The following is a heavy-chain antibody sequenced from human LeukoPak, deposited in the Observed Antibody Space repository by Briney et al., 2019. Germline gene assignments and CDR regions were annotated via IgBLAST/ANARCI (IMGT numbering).Heavy chain of an antibody. CDR1: GYDFSTYS. Sequence: GGSLRLSCAASGYDFSTYSMHWVRRAPGRGLEWLSYIDSSSSTIYYADSVKGRFTISRDNAKNSLYLQMNSLRAEDTAVFYCARGGARSSSYYYYGMDVWGLGTTVTVSS. V-gene: IGHV3-48*01. J-gene: IGHJ6*02. D-gene: IGHD6-13*01. CDR2: IDSSSSTI. CDR3: ARGGARSSSYYYYGMDV.